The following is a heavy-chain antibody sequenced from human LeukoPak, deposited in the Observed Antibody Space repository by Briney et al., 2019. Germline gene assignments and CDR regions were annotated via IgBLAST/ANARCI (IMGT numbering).Heavy chain of an antibody. CDR3: ARHRDGSGWYYFDY. Sequence: SETLSLTCTVSGGSISSYYWSWIRQPPGKGLEWIGYIYYSGSTNYNPSLKSRVTISVDTSKNQFSLKLSSVTAADTAVYYCARHRDGSGWYYFDYWGQGTLVTVSS. J-gene: IGHJ4*02. CDR1: GGSISSYY. V-gene: IGHV4-59*08. CDR2: IYYSGST. D-gene: IGHD6-19*01.